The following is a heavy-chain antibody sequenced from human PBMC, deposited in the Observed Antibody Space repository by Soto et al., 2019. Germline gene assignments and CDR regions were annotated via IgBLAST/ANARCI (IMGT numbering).Heavy chain of an antibody. J-gene: IGHJ6*03. CDR2: IRAYNGNI. Sequence: ASVKVSCKASGYTFTSYGISWVRQAPGQGLEWMGWIRAYNGNINYAQKLQGRVTMTTDTSTSTAYMELRSLRSDDTAVYYCARLGGYDYGDYDERINYYMDVWGKGTTVTVSS. CDR1: GYTFTSYG. CDR3: ARLGGYDYGDYDERINYYMDV. V-gene: IGHV1-18*01. D-gene: IGHD4-17*01.